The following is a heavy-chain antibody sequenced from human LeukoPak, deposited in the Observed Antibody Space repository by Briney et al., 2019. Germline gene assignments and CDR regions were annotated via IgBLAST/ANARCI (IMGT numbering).Heavy chain of an antibody. Sequence: GGSLRLSCAASGFTFSSYAMSWVRQAPGKGLEWVSAISGSGGSTYYADSVKGRFTISRDNSKNTLYLQMSSLSAEDTAVYYCARTTTPHYYGSGSYALGYWGQGTLVTVPS. J-gene: IGHJ4*02. CDR2: ISGSGGST. CDR1: GFTFSSYA. D-gene: IGHD3-10*01. CDR3: ARTTTPHYYGSGSYALGY. V-gene: IGHV3-23*01.